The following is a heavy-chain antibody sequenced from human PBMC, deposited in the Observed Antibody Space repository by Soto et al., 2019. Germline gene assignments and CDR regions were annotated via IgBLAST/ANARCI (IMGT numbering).Heavy chain of an antibody. CDR1: GFTFSSYA. J-gene: IGHJ5*02. CDR2: ISYDGSNK. CDR3: ASPGGDYFLIWFDP. V-gene: IGHV3-30-3*01. D-gene: IGHD2-21*02. Sequence: QVQLVESGGGVVQPGRSLRLSCAASGFTFSSYAIHWVRQAPGKGLEWVAVISYDGSNKYYADSVKGRFTISRDNSKNTLYLQMSSLRAEDTAVYYCASPGGDYFLIWFDPWGQGTLVTVSS.